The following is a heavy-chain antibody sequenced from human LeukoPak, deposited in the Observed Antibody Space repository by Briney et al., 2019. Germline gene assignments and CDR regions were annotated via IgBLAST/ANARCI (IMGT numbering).Heavy chain of an antibody. V-gene: IGHV3-23*01. CDR1: GFTFSSYA. D-gene: IGHD6-19*01. Sequence: PGGSLRLSCAASGFTFSSYAMSWVRQAPGKGLEWVSAISGSGGSTYYADSVKGRFTISRDNSKNTLYLQMNSLRAEDTAVYYCAKRSRDSVSGGWYKDYWGQGTLVTVSS. CDR2: ISGSGGST. J-gene: IGHJ4*02. CDR3: AKRSRDSVSGGWYKDY.